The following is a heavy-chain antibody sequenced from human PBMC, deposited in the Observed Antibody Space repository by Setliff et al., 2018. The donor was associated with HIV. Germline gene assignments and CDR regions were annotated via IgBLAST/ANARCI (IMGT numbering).Heavy chain of an antibody. CDR2: IRYDGSQK. Sequence: PGGSLRLSCAASGVTVSKNYMSWVRQAPGKGLEWVAFIRYDGSQKYYVDSVKGRFTISRDNSKNTLYLQMNSLRVEDTAVYYCARGGSNSWSPFDYWGQGTLVTVSS. D-gene: IGHD6-13*01. CDR3: ARGGSNSWSPFDY. CDR1: GVTVSKNY. J-gene: IGHJ4*02. V-gene: IGHV3-30*02.